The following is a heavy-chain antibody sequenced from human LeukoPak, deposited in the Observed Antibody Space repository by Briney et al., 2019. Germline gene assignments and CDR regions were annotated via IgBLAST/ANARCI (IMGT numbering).Heavy chain of an antibody. D-gene: IGHD2-2*01. V-gene: IGHV3-21*01. CDR2: ISSSNDDI. Sequence: PGGSLRLSCAASGFTFSSYNVNWVRQSPGKGLEWVSSISSSNDDIYYADSVKGRFTISRDNAKNSLYLQMDSLRAEDTALYYCARVTVPSATAFDYWGRGTLVTVSS. J-gene: IGHJ4*02. CDR3: ARVTVPSATAFDY. CDR1: GFTFSSYN.